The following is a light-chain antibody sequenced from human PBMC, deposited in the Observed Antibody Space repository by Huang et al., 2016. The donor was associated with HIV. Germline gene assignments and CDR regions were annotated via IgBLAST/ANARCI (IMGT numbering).Light chain of an antibody. V-gene: IGKV3-20*01. CDR2: GAS. Sequence: EIVLTQSPGTLPLFPGESATRSCRASQSVSSIYLAWYQQKPGQAPRLLIYGASSRATGIPGRFSGSASGADFTLTISRLGPEDLAVYHCQQYGSSPYTFGQGTKLEIK. CDR1: QSVSSIY. J-gene: IGKJ2*01. CDR3: QQYGSSPYT.